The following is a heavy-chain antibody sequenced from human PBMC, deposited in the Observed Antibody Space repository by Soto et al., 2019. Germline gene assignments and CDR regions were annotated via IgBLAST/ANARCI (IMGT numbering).Heavy chain of an antibody. CDR1: GFTFSRNY. Sequence: EVPLVESGGHLVQPGGSLRLSCVASGFTFSRNYMTWVRQPPGKGLEWVSTIFSGGYTFYADSVKGRFTISRDNSKNTLFLQMNSLGVEDTAVYYCARVPFSQMEYVPWYFDLWGRGTLVTVSS. D-gene: IGHD1-1*01. J-gene: IGHJ2*01. CDR3: ARVPFSQMEYVPWYFDL. V-gene: IGHV3-53*03. CDR2: IFSGGYT.